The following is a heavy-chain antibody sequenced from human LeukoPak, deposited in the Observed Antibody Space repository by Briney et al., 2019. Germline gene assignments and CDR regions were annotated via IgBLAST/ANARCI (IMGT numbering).Heavy chain of an antibody. D-gene: IGHD3-10*01. CDR3: ARVVYSGSWGYFDY. CDR2: IYYSGST. J-gene: IGHJ4*02. Sequence: PSETLSLTCTVSGGSISTYYWSWIRQSPGKGLEWIGYIYYSGSTSYNPSLKSRVTISTDTSKTQFSLKLSSVTAADTAVYYCARVVYSGSWGYFDYWGQGALVTVSS. CDR1: GGSISTYY. V-gene: IGHV4-59*01.